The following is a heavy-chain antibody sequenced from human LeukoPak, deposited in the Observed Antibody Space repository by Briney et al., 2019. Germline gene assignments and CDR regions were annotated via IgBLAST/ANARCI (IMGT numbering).Heavy chain of an antibody. Sequence: GGSLRLSCAASGYSFSSYWMSWVRQAPGKGLEWVANINPDGSNMLYVDSVKGRFTISRDNAKNSLYLQMNNLRAEDTAVYFCVSGFLQWLYWGQGTLVTVSS. J-gene: IGHJ4*02. CDR1: GYSFSSYW. CDR3: VSGFLQWLY. V-gene: IGHV3-7*01. CDR2: INPDGSNM. D-gene: IGHD3-3*01.